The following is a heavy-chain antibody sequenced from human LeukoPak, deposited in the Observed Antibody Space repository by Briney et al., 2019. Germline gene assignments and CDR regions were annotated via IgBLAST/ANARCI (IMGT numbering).Heavy chain of an antibody. V-gene: IGHV4-39*07. D-gene: IGHD6-6*01. CDR1: GGSISSRTYY. CDR3: ARDFSSSSTVYYYYYMDV. J-gene: IGHJ6*03. CDR2: IYYSGTT. Sequence: SETLSLTCTVSGGSISSRTYYWGWIRQPPGKGLEWIGTIYYSGTTYYNPSLKSRVTISLDTSKNQFSLKLSSVTAADTAIYYCARDFSSSSTVYYYYYMDVWGKGTTVTVSS.